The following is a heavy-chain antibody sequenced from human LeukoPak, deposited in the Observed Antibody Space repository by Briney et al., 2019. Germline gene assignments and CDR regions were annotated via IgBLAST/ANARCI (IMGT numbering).Heavy chain of an antibody. D-gene: IGHD5-12*01. CDR3: AKTGYSGSAYGTWYFDY. Sequence: PGGSLRLSCAASGFIFSNYAMSWVRQAPGKGLEWVAFIRYDGSNEYYADSVKGRFTISRDNSKNTLYLQMNSLRTEDTAVYYCAKTGYSGSAYGTWYFDYWGQGTLVSVSS. CDR1: GFIFSNYA. CDR2: IRYDGSNE. V-gene: IGHV3-30*02. J-gene: IGHJ4*02.